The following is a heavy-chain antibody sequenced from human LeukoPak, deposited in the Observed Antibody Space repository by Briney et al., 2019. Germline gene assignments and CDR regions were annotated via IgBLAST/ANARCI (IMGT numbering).Heavy chain of an antibody. D-gene: IGHD6-13*01. CDR3: ATLPPNSSRRVYYYMDV. Sequence: GGSLRLSCAASGFTFSSYWMSWVRQAPGKGLEWVANIKQDGSEKYYVDSVKGRFTISRDNAKNSLYLQMNSLRAEDTAVYYCATLPPNSSRRVYYYMDVWGKGTTVTASS. V-gene: IGHV3-7*01. J-gene: IGHJ6*03. CDR1: GFTFSSYW. CDR2: IKQDGSEK.